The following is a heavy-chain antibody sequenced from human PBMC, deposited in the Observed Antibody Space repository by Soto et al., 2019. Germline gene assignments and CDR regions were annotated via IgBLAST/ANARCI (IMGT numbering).Heavy chain of an antibody. D-gene: IGHD3-22*01. V-gene: IGHV3-33*01. CDR2: IWYGGSNK. Sequence: QVQLVESGGGVVQPGRSLRLSCAASGFTFSSYGMHWVRQAPGKGLEWVAVIWYGGSNKYYADSVKGRFTISRDNSKNTLYMQMNSLRAEDTAVYYCASDYDDRAFDIWGQGTMVTVSS. J-gene: IGHJ3*02. CDR1: GFTFSSYG. CDR3: ASDYDDRAFDI.